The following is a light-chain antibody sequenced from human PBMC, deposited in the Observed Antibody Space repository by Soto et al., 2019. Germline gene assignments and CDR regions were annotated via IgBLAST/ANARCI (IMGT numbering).Light chain of an antibody. Sequence: QSALTQPASVSGSPGQSITISCSGTSSDVGSYNLVSWYQQHPGKAPKLIIYEVSNRPSGVSNRFSGSKSGNTASLTISGLQAEDEADYYCSSYTSGSILVFGGGTKLTVL. CDR3: SSYTSGSILV. CDR1: SSDVGSYNL. V-gene: IGLV2-14*02. J-gene: IGLJ2*01. CDR2: EVS.